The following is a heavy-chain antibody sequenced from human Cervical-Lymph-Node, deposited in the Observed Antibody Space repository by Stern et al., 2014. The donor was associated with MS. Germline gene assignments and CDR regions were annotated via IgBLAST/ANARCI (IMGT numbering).Heavy chain of an antibody. D-gene: IGHD4-17*01. Sequence: QLQLQESGPGLVKPSETLSLTCTVSGGSISSYYWSWIRQPPGKGLEWIGYIYYSGSTNYNPSLKSRVTISVDTSKNQFSLKLSSVTAADTAVYYCARGGNGDSPFDYWGQGTLVTVSS. CDR3: ARGGNGDSPFDY. CDR2: IYYSGST. CDR1: GGSISSYY. V-gene: IGHV4-59*01. J-gene: IGHJ4*02.